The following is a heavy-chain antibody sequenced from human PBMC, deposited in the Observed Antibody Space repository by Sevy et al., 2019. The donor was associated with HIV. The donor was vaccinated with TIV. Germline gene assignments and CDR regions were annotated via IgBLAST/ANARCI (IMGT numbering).Heavy chain of an antibody. D-gene: IGHD6-13*01. CDR1: GYTFTSYG. CDR2: ISAYNGNT. CDR3: ARDIRPGYSSSWAPIDY. Sequence: ASVKVSCKASGYTFTSYGISWVRQAPGQGLEWMGWISAYNGNTNYAQKLQGRVTMTTDTSTRTAYMELRSLRSDDTAGYYCARDIRPGYSSSWAPIDYWGQGTLVTVSS. V-gene: IGHV1-18*01. J-gene: IGHJ4*02.